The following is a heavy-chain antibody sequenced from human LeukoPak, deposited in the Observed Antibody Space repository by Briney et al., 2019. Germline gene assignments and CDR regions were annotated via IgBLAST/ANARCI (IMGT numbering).Heavy chain of an antibody. D-gene: IGHD6-19*01. Sequence: GGCLRLSCAAPGFTLSSDAMSSVRQAPGKGVGWVSAISGSGGSTYYADSVKGRFTISRANSKNTLPQEMNSLSAEDTAVYLCEKIKSSGWYYFDYWGQGTLVTVSS. CDR3: EKIKSSGWYYFDY. J-gene: IGHJ4*02. CDR2: ISGSGGST. CDR1: GFTLSSDA. V-gene: IGHV3-23*01.